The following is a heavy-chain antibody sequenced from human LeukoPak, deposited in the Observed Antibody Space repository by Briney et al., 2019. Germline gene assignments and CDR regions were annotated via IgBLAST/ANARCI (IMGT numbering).Heavy chain of an antibody. CDR3: ARDRTWYYHSSGHHAFDI. CDR2: ISYDGSNN. J-gene: IGHJ3*02. D-gene: IGHD3-22*01. V-gene: IGHV3-30*04. Sequence: GGSLRLSWAAAGFTFSSYAMHWVRQAPGKGLEWVAVISYDGSNNYYADSVKGRFTISRDNSKNTLYLQMHSLRADDTAVYYCARDRTWYYHSSGHHAFDIWGQGTMVTVSS. CDR1: GFTFSSYA.